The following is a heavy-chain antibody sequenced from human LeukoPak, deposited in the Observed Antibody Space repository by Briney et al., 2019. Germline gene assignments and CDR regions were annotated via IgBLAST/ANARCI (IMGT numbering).Heavy chain of an antibody. CDR2: IKQDGSEK. Sequence: GGSLRLSCAASGFTFSGYWMSWVRQAPGKGLEWVANIKQDGSEKYYVDSVNGRFTISRDNAKNSLYLQLNSLRAEDTAVYYCAELGITMIGGVWGKGTTVTISS. J-gene: IGHJ6*04. CDR3: AELGITMIGGV. D-gene: IGHD3-10*01. V-gene: IGHV3-7*01. CDR1: GFTFSGYW.